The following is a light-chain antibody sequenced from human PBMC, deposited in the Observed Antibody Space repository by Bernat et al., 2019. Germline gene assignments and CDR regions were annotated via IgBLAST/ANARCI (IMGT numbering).Light chain of an antibody. CDR2: EVT. J-gene: IGLJ3*02. CDR3: RSYATNKIWV. Sequence: QSALTQPPSASGSPGQSVTISCTGTSSDVGGYNFVSWYQQHPGKVPKVMIYEVTKRPSGVPDRFSGSKSGNTASLTVSGLQAEDEADYYCRSYATNKIWVFGGGTKLTVL. V-gene: IGLV2-8*01. CDR1: SSDVGGYNF.